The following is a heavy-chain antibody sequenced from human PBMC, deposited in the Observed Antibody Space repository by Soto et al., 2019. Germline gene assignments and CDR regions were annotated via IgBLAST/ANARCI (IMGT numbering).Heavy chain of an antibody. J-gene: IGHJ6*02. V-gene: IGHV4-34*01. CDR2: INHSGST. Sequence: SETLSLTCAVYGGSFSGYYWSWIRQQPGKGLEWIGEINHSGSTNCNPSLKSRVTISVDTSKNQFSLKLSSVTAADTAVYYCARPRGYSYGYYGYGMDVWGQGTTVTVSS. D-gene: IGHD5-18*01. CDR3: ARPRGYSYGYYGYGMDV. CDR1: GGSFSGYY.